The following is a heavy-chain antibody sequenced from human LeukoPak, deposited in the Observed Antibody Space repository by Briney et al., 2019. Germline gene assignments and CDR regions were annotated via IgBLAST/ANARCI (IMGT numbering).Heavy chain of an antibody. D-gene: IGHD1-1*01. CDR1: GFTFSNAW. CDR2: IKNKADGGTT. V-gene: IGHV3-15*01. J-gene: IGHJ4*02. Sequence: GGSLRLSCAASGFTFSNAWMSWVRQAPGKGLEWVGRIKNKADGGTTDYAAPVKGRFTISRDDSKNTLYLQMNSLKIEDIAMYYCTTHDPINRSWGQGTLVTVSS. CDR3: TTHDPINRS.